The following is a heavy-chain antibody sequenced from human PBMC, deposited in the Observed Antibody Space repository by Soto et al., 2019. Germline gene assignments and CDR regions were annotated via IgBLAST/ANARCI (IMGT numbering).Heavy chain of an antibody. D-gene: IGHD5-12*01. J-gene: IGHJ4*02. CDR3: AAEPLKWRVATMGGDY. V-gene: IGHV1-58*01. CDR2: IVVGSGNT. CDR1: GFTFTSSA. Sequence: QMQLVQSGPEVKKPGTSVKVSCKASGFTFTSSAVQWVRQARGQRLEWIGWIVVGSGNTNYAQKFQERVTITRDMSTSTAYMELRSLRSEDTAVYYCAAEPLKWRVATMGGDYWGQGTLVTVSS.